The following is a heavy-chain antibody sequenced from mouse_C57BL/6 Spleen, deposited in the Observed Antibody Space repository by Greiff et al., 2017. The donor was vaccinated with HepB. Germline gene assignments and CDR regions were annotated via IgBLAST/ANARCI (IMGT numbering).Heavy chain of an antibody. J-gene: IGHJ2*01. Sequence: EVQGVESGAELVKPGASVKLSCTASGFNIKDYYMHWVKQRTEQGLEWIGRIDPEDGETKYAPKFQGKATITADTSSNTAYLQLSSLTSEDTAVYYCASEGPTTVVAHYFDYWGQGTTLTVSS. CDR1: GFNIKDYY. CDR2: IDPEDGET. D-gene: IGHD1-1*01. V-gene: IGHV14-2*01. CDR3: ASEGPTTVVAHYFDY.